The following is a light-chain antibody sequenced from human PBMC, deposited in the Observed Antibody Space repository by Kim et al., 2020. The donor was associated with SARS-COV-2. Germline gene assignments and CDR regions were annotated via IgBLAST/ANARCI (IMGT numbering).Light chain of an antibody. J-gene: IGKJ2*01. V-gene: IGKV6-21*02. CDR1: QSLSLT. CDR3: HQSSSLYT. CDR2: YAA. Sequence: LTVDPKATVTITGTASQSLSLTLNWYQQEPGQSPKTLIKYAALHISGVPSRFSGSGSGTEFKLAISGLEAEDAATYYCHQSSSLYTFGQGTKLEI.